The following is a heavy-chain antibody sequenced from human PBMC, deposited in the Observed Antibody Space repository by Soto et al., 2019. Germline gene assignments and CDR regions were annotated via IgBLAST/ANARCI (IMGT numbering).Heavy chain of an antibody. CDR2: INPSGGST. D-gene: IGHD3-22*01. J-gene: IGHJ4*02. Sequence: ASVNVSCKASGYTFTSYYMHWVRQAPGQGLEWMGIINPSGGSTSYEQKFQGRVTMTRETSTSKVYMELSSLRSEDTAVYYCATMNSSGPYYPFDYWGQGTLVAVS. CDR3: ATMNSSGPYYPFDY. V-gene: IGHV1-46*01. CDR1: GYTFTSYY.